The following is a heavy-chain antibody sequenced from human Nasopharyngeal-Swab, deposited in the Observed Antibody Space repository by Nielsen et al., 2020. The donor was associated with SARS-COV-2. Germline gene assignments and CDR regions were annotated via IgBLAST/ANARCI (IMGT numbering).Heavy chain of an antibody. Sequence: SETLSLTCTVSGGSISSYYWSWIRQPPGKGLEWIGYIYYSGSTNYNPPLKSRVTISVDTSKNQFSLKLSSVTAADTAVYYCARRRATYYYGSGSYYIFDYWGQGTLVTVSS. V-gene: IGHV4-59*12. D-gene: IGHD3-10*01. CDR2: IYYSGST. CDR3: ARRRATYYYGSGSYYIFDY. J-gene: IGHJ4*02. CDR1: GGSISSYY.